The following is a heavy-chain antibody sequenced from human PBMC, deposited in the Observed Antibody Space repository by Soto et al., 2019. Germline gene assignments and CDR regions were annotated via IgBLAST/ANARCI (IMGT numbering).Heavy chain of an antibody. CDR1: GYTFTSYA. Sequence: ASVKVSCKASGYTFTSYAMHWVRQAPGQRLEWLGWINAGNGNTKYSQKFQGRVTITRDTSASTAYMELSSLRSEDTAVYYCARGPPLRFGELGDYYYGMDVWGQGTTVTVSS. CDR3: ARGPPLRFGELGDYYYGMDV. D-gene: IGHD3-10*01. J-gene: IGHJ6*02. V-gene: IGHV1-3*01. CDR2: INAGNGNT.